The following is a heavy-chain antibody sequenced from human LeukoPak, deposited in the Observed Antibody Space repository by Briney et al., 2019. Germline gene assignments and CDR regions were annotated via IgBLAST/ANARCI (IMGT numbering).Heavy chain of an antibody. J-gene: IGHJ4*02. CDR2: ISYSGST. V-gene: IGHV4-59*01. D-gene: IGHD1-1*01. CDR1: GGSFSGYH. Sequence: SETLSLTCAVYGGSFSGYHWTWIRQPPGKGLEWIGYISYSGSTTCNPSLKSRVTISVDTSKNQFSLSLTSVTAADTAVYYCARGGTGDLDYWGQGVLVTVSS. CDR3: ARGGTGDLDY.